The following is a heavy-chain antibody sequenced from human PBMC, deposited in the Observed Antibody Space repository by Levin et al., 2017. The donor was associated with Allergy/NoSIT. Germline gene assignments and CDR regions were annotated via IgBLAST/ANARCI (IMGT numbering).Heavy chain of an antibody. V-gene: IGHV3-73*01. CDR1: GFTFSGSA. D-gene: IGHD2-2*01. J-gene: IGHJ6*03. CDR2: IRSKAKSYAT. CDR3: TRHPQICSSTSCRSQRDMDV. Sequence: GGSLRLSCAASGFTFSGSAMHWVRQASGKGLEWVGRIRSKAKSYATAYAASVKGRFTISRDDSKNTAYLQMNSLKTEDTAVYYCTRHPQICSSTSCRSQRDMDVWGKGTTVTVSS.